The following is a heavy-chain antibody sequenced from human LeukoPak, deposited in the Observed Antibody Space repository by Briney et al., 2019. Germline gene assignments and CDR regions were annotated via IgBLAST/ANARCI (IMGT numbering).Heavy chain of an antibody. CDR2: ISSSSSYI. D-gene: IGHD5-12*01. J-gene: IGHJ4*02. CDR3: AREYSGYVPNYFDY. Sequence: GGSLRLSCAASGFTFSSYAMHWVRQAPGKGLEWVSSISSSSSYIYYADSVKGRFTISRDNAKDSLYLQMNSLRAEDTAVYYCAREYSGYVPNYFDYWGQGTLVTVSS. V-gene: IGHV3-21*01. CDR1: GFTFSSYA.